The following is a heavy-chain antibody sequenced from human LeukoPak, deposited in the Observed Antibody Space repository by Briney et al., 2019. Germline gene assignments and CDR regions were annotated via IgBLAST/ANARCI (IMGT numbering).Heavy chain of an antibody. CDR2: INHSGST. CDR1: GGSFSGYY. CDR3: ASIIQATYYYGMDV. V-gene: IGHV4-34*01. J-gene: IGHJ6*02. D-gene: IGHD5-18*01. Sequence: SETLSLTCAVYGGSFSGYYWSWIRQPPGKGLEWIGEINHSGSTNYNPSLKSRVTISVDTSKNQFSLKLSSATAADTAVYYCASIIQATYYYGMDVWGQGTTVTVSS.